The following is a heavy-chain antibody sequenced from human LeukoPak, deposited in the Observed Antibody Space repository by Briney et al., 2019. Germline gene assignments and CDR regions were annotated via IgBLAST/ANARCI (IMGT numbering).Heavy chain of an antibody. CDR2: IYHTGST. Sequence: GSLRLSRAASGFTFSDYYMSWIRQPPGKGLEWLGSIYHTGSTTYNPSLKSRVTISLDTSKNQISLNLSSVTAADTAVYFCAKGRGQILVPPYYSFSRAVGGKGPTVTVPS. V-gene: IGHV4-59*01. J-gene: IGHJ6*03. CDR1: GFTFSDYY. D-gene: IGHD3-3*01. CDR3: AKGRGQILVPPYYSFSRAV.